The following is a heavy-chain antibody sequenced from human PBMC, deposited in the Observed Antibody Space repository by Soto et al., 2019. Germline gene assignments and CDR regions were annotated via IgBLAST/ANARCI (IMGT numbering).Heavy chain of an antibody. Sequence: ASVKVSCKVSGYTLTELSMHWVRQAPGKGLEWMGGFDPEDGETIYAQKFQGRVTMTEDTSTDTAYMELSSLRSEDTAVYYCATAYFYDSSGKPSLVYYFYCGMDVWGQGTTVTGS. J-gene: IGHJ6*02. D-gene: IGHD3-22*01. CDR2: FDPEDGET. CDR3: ATAYFYDSSGKPSLVYYFYCGMDV. CDR1: GYTLTELS. V-gene: IGHV1-24*01.